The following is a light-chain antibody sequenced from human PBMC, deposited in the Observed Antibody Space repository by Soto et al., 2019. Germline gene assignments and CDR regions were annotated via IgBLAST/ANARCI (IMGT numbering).Light chain of an antibody. J-gene: IGLJ2*01. CDR2: DND. CDR3: GTWDNSLHDGHVV. V-gene: IGLV1-51*01. Sequence: SVLTQPPSVSAAPGQKVTISCSGGSSNIGNNYVSWYQQLPGTAPKLLIYDNDKRPSGIPDRFSGSKSGTSATLGITGLQTGDEADFSCGTWDNSLHDGHVVFRGGTKVAVL. CDR1: SSNIGNNY.